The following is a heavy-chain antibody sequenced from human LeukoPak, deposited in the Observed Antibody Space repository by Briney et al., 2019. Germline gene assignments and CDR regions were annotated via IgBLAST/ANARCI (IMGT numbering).Heavy chain of an antibody. V-gene: IGHV3-21*01. Sequence: TGGSLRLSCAASGFTVSSNYMSWVRQAPGKGLEWVSSISSSSSYIYYADSVKGRFTISRDNAKNSLYLQMNSLRAEETAVYYCARVWGGYSGYHNWFDPWGQGTLVTVSS. J-gene: IGHJ5*02. CDR2: ISSSSSYI. CDR1: GFTVSSNY. CDR3: ARVWGGYSGYHNWFDP. D-gene: IGHD5-12*01.